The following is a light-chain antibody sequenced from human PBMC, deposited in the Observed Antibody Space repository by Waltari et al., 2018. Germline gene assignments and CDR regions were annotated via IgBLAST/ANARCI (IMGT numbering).Light chain of an antibody. CDR1: SSDVGGYKY. Sequence: QSALTQPASVSGSPGQSITISCTGTSSDVGGYKYVSWYQQHPGKVPKVIIYEVSNRPSGVSKRVSGSKSGNTASLTISGLQAEDEADYYCAAWDDSLSGRVFGGGTKVTVL. J-gene: IGLJ3*02. CDR3: AAWDDSLSGRV. V-gene: IGLV2-14*01. CDR2: EVS.